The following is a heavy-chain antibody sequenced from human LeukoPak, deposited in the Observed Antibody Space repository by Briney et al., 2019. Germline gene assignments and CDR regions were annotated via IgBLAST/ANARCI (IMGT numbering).Heavy chain of an antibody. CDR2: IYDSCST. CDR3: ARRGIAAAGMKAIDY. Sequence: PSETLSLACTVACGSISISSYYWGWIRQPPWKGLDWFVSIYDSCSTYYKRCLKSRVTISVDTSKNQFSLKLSSVTAADTAVYYCARRGIAAAGMKAIDYWGQGTLVTVSS. V-gene: IGHV4-39*01. CDR1: CGSISISSYY. D-gene: IGHD6-13*01. J-gene: IGHJ4*02.